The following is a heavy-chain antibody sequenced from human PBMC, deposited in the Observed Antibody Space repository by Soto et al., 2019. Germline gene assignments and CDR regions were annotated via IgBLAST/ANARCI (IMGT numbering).Heavy chain of an antibody. D-gene: IGHD3-22*01. V-gene: IGHV1-8*01. Sequence: EASVKVSCKASGYTFTSYDINWVRQATGQGLEWMGWMNPNSGNTGYAQKFQGRVTMTRNTSISTAYMELSSLRSEDTAVYYCARGKRYDSSGYYYVDYYGMDVWGQGTTVTVSS. CDR3: ARGKRYDSSGYYYVDYYGMDV. CDR1: GYTFTSYD. J-gene: IGHJ6*02. CDR2: MNPNSGNT.